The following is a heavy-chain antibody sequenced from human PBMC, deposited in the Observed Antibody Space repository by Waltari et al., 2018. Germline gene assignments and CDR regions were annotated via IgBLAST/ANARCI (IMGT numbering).Heavy chain of an antibody. D-gene: IGHD1-26*01. CDR3: ARWDSPGRFFGD. CDR2: IRHTGNP. Sequence: QVQLQESGPGLVKPSETLSLTCSVSGGSINNYLWNWIRQPPGKGLQWIGYIRHTGNPKCNPSLKSRVPMAVDTSKSQLSLRLTSVSATDTAVYFCARWDSPGRFFGDWGQGTPVTVSS. CDR1: GGSINNYL. J-gene: IGHJ4*02. V-gene: IGHV4-59*08.